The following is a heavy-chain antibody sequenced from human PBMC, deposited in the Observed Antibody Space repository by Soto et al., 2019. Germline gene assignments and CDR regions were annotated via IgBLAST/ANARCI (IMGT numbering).Heavy chain of an antibody. V-gene: IGHV1-18*01. CDR3: ARDSTPVDY. CDR1: GYTFTTYG. J-gene: IGHJ4*02. CDR2: ISAYNGNT. Sequence: QVQLVQSGAEVKKPGASVKVSCKASGYTFTTYGISWVRQAPGQGLEWMGWISAYNGNTKYAQKLQGRVTMTTDTSTITAYNKQGSLTSEDTAVYYCARDSTPVDYRGQGTLVTVSS.